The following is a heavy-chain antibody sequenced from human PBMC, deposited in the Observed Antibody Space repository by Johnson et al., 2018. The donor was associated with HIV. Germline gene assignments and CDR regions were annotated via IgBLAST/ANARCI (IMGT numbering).Heavy chain of an antibody. V-gene: IGHV3-30*14. CDR2: ISYDGGLK. J-gene: IGHJ3*02. Sequence: QMLLVESGGGVVQPGRPLRLSCAASGFSFSSYAMHWVRQAPGKGLEWVTVISYDGGLKYYADSVKGRFSISRDNSKNTLYLQMNSLRVEDTAVYYCARDQVVEMATIIGDDAFDIWGQGTMVTVSS. CDR1: GFSFSSYA. CDR3: ARDQVVEMATIIGDDAFDI. D-gene: IGHD5-24*01.